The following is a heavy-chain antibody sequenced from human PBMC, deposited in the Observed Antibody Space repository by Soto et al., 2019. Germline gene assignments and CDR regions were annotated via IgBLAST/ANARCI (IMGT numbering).Heavy chain of an antibody. J-gene: IGHJ4*02. CDR2: IYYSGST. CDR3: VEGLRLGELSR. Sequence: PSETLSLTCTVSGGSMSTYYWSWIRQPPGKGLEWIGYIYYSGSTNYNPSFKSRVIISVDTSKNQFSLKLSSVTAADTAVYYCVEGLRLGELSRWGQGTKVTVSS. CDR1: GGSMSTYY. V-gene: IGHV4-59*01. D-gene: IGHD3-16*01.